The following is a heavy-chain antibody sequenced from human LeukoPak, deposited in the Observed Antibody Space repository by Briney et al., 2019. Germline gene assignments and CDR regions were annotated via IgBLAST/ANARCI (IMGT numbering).Heavy chain of an antibody. J-gene: IGHJ4*02. D-gene: IGHD1-20*01. Sequence: GGPLRLSCAASGFTFSGSTMHWVRQASGKGLEWVGRVGNKASSYATAYAASVKGRFTISRDDSKNTAYLQMNSLKTEDTAVYYCTRSLNWIREYWGQGTLVTVSS. CDR2: VGNKASSYAT. CDR3: TRSLNWIREY. V-gene: IGHV3-73*01. CDR1: GFTFSGST.